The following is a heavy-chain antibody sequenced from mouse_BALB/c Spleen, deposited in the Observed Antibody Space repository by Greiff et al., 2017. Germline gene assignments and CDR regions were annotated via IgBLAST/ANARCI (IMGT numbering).Heavy chain of an antibody. Sequence: VQLVESGPSLVQPSQSLSITCTVSGFSLTSYGVHWVRQSPGKGLEWLGVIWRGGSTDYNAAFMSRLSITKDNSKSQVFFKMNSLQADDTAIYYCAKNLYGYGAMDYWGQGTSVTVSS. D-gene: IGHD1-2*01. V-gene: IGHV2-5-1*01. CDR1: GFSLTSYG. CDR2: IWRGGST. CDR3: AKNLYGYGAMDY. J-gene: IGHJ4*01.